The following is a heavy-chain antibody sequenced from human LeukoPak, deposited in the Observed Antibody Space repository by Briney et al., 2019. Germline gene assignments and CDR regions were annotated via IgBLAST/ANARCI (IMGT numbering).Heavy chain of an antibody. CDR2: ISSSGSTI. CDR1: GFTFSSYE. D-gene: IGHD3-10*01. J-gene: IGHJ4*02. V-gene: IGHV3-48*03. Sequence: PGGSLRLSCAASGFTFSSYEMNWVRQAPGKGLEWVSYISSSGSTIYYADSVKGRFTISRDNAKSSLYLQMNSLRAEDTAVYYCARQGRPGPFDYWGQGTLVTVSS. CDR3: ARQGRPGPFDY.